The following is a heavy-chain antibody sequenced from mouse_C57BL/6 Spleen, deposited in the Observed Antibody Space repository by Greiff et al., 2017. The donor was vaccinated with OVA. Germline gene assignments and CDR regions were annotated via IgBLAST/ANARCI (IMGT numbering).Heavy chain of an antibody. J-gene: IGHJ3*01. CDR3: ARRAPYKGFAY. CDR2: ILPGSGST. CDR1: GYTFTGYW. D-gene: IGHD2-10*01. Sequence: QVQLKESGAELMKPGASVKLSCKATGYTFTGYWIEWVKQRPGHGLEWIGEILPGSGSTNYNEKFKGKATFTADTSSNTAYMQLSSLTTEDSAIYYCARRAPYKGFAYWGQGTLVTVSA. V-gene: IGHV1-9*01.